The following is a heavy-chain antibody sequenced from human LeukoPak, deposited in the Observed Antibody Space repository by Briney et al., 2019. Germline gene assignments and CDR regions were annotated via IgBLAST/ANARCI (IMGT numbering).Heavy chain of an antibody. D-gene: IGHD2-2*01. CDR1: GYTFTSYG. CDR2: ISAYNGNT. V-gene: IGHV1-18*04. J-gene: IGHJ5*02. Sequence: ASVKVSCKASGYTFTSYGISWVRQAPGQGLEWMGWISAYNGNTNYAQKLQGRVTMTTDTSTSPAHMELRSLRFDDTSVYYCARDRGGCRCSSTCRYGVVEVDWFDPWGQGTLVTVSS. CDR3: ARDRGGCRCSSTCRYGVVEVDWFDP.